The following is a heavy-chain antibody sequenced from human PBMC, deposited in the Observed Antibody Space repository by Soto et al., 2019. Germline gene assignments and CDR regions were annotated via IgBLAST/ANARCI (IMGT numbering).Heavy chain of an antibody. J-gene: IGHJ5*02. D-gene: IGHD2-2*01. Sequence: SETLSLTCTVSGGSISSGGYYWSWIRQHPGKGLEWIGYIYYSRSTDYNPSLKSQVTISVDTSKNQFSMKLSSVTAADKAVYYCARAQVQFGSCMTTSCYEVNWFEPWGQGTLVTAPQ. CDR3: ARAQVQFGSCMTTSCYEVNWFEP. V-gene: IGHV4-31*01. CDR2: IYYSRST. CDR1: GGSISSGGYY.